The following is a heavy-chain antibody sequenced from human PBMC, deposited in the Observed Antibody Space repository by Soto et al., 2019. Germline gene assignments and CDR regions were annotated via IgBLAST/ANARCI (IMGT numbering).Heavy chain of an antibody. Sequence: QVQLQESGPRLVEASQTLSLTCTVSNASITSSGYYWSWVRQPPGKRLEWIGYIYHSGSTFYSPSLQSGLTMSVDTSKTQFSLTLRSVTAAATAVYHCAPMSGTYYVPDYWGQGTLVTVSS. D-gene: IGHD1-26*01. J-gene: IGHJ4*02. V-gene: IGHV4-31*03. CDR2: IYHSGST. CDR1: NASITSSGYY. CDR3: APMSGTYYVPDY.